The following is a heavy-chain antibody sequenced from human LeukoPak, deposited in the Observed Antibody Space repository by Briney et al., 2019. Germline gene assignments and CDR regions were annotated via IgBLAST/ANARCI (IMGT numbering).Heavy chain of an antibody. CDR1: GGTFSSYA. Sequence: GASVKVSCKASGGTFSSYAIIWVRQAPGQGLEWMGRIIPIFGTANYAQKFQGRVTITTDESTSTAYMELSSLRSEDTAVYYCAREMGSSRKDYYFDYWGQGTLVTVSS. CDR3: AREMGSSRKDYYFDY. D-gene: IGHD1-26*01. J-gene: IGHJ4*02. CDR2: IIPIFGTA. V-gene: IGHV1-69*05.